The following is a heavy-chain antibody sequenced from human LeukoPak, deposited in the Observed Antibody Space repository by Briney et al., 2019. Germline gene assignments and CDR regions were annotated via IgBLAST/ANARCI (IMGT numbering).Heavy chain of an antibody. J-gene: IGHJ4*02. Sequence: SETLSLTCTVSGGSISSYYWSWIRQPPGKGLEWIGYIYYSGSTNYNPSLKSRVTISVDTSKNQFSLKLSSVTAADTAVYYCARTVGTYGSGSYAFDYWGQGTLVTVSS. V-gene: IGHV4-59*01. CDR2: IYYSGST. D-gene: IGHD3-10*01. CDR1: GGSISSYY. CDR3: ARTVGTYGSGSYAFDY.